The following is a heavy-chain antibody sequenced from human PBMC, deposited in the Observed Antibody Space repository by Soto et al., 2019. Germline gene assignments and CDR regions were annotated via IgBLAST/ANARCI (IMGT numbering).Heavy chain of an antibody. CDR1: GGSMSGYY. Sequence: QVQLQESGPGLVKPSETLSLTCTVSGGSMSGYYWRWIRQSAGKGLEWIGRVYTSETTYYNPSLKSRVTMSLDTAKNQLSLNLYSLTAADTAVYYCAGSIAAAGRRYYGMDVWGQGTTVTVAS. D-gene: IGHD1-26*01. CDR2: VYTSETT. J-gene: IGHJ6*02. CDR3: AGSIAAAGRRYYGMDV. V-gene: IGHV4-4*07.